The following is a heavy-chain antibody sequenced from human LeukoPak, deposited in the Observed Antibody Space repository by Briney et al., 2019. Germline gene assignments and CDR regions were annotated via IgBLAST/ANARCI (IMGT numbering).Heavy chain of an antibody. CDR3: ATVDMATIWFNY. Sequence: ASVKLSCKVSGYTLTELSMHWVRQAPGKGLEWMGGFDPEDGETIYAQKFQGRVTMTEDTSTDTAYMELSSLRSEDTAVYYCATVDMATIWFNYWGQGTLVTVSS. J-gene: IGHJ4*02. D-gene: IGHD5-24*01. CDR2: FDPEDGET. CDR1: GYTLTELS. V-gene: IGHV1-24*01.